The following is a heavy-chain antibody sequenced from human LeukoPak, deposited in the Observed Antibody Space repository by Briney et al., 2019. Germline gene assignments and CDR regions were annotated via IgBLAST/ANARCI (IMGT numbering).Heavy chain of an antibody. CDR2: ISSSSRYT. Sequence: KPGGSLRLSCAASGFTFSDYYMNWVRQAPGKGLEWVSSISSSSRYTYYADSVKGRFTISRDNAKNSLYLQMNSLRAEDTAVYYCARRLVAALDGMDVWGQGTTVTVSS. D-gene: IGHD2-15*01. J-gene: IGHJ6*02. CDR3: ARRLVAALDGMDV. V-gene: IGHV3-11*06. CDR1: GFTFSDYY.